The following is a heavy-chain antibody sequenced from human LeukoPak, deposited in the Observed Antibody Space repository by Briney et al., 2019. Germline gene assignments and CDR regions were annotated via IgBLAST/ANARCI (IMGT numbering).Heavy chain of an antibody. CDR1: GGSISSYY. CDR3: ARDPGMAAAGTIPNYYYYGMDV. CDR2: IYYSGST. V-gene: IGHV4-59*01. J-gene: IGHJ6*02. D-gene: IGHD6-13*01. Sequence: PSETLSLTCTVSGGSISSYYWSWIRQPPGKGLEWIGYIYYSGSTNYNSSLKSRVTISVDTSKNQFSLKLSSVTAADTAVYYCARDPGMAAAGTIPNYYYYGMDVWGQGTTVTVSS.